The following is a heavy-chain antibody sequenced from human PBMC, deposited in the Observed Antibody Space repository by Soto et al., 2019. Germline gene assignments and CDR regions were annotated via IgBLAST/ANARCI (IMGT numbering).Heavy chain of an antibody. J-gene: IGHJ4*02. D-gene: IGHD6-13*01. V-gene: IGHV3-23*01. CDR2: ISSSGGST. CDR3: ETLLGSSSTPFDY. CDR1: GFTFSNSA. Sequence: QTGGSLRLSCAASGFTFSNSAMNWVRQAPGKGLEWVSRISSSGGSTYYADSVKGRFTISRDNSKNTLYLQMNSLRAEDTALYYCETLLGSSSTPFDYWGQGTPVTVSS.